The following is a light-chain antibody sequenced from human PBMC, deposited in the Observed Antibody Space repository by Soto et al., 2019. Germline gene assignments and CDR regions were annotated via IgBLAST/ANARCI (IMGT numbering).Light chain of an antibody. CDR2: QAS. V-gene: IGKV3-15*01. CDR3: KQYNHWPPFT. J-gene: IGKJ5*01. Sequence: EIVMTQSPATLSLSPGERATLSCRASQSVSSYLAWYQQKPGQAPRLLILQASTRATGIPARFSGSGSGTDFTLTISNLQSEDFAIYYCKQYNHWPPFTFGQGTRLEIK. CDR1: QSVSSY.